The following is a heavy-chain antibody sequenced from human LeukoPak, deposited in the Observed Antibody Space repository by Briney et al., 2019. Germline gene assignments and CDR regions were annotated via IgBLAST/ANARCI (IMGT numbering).Heavy chain of an antibody. Sequence: SETLSLTCTVSGGSISSGGYYWSWIRQPPGKGLEWIGYIYHSGSTYYNPSLNSRVTISLDRSKNQFSLKLFSVTAADTAVYYRARALTIDANDAFDIWGQGTMVTVSS. CDR2: IYHSGST. D-gene: IGHD3-9*01. CDR3: ARALTIDANDAFDI. J-gene: IGHJ3*02. V-gene: IGHV4-30-2*01. CDR1: GGSISSGGYY.